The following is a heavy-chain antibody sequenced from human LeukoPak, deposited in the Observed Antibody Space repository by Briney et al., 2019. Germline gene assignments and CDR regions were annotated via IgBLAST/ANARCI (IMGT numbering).Heavy chain of an antibody. V-gene: IGHV4-34*01. D-gene: IGHD6-13*01. CDR2: INHSGST. Sequence: SETLSLTCAVYGGSFSGYYWSWIRQPPGKGLEWIGEINHSGSTNYNPSLKSRVTISVDTSKNQFSLKLSSVTAADTAVYYCASSIAAAGDFDYWGQGTLVTVSS. CDR1: GGSFSGYY. J-gene: IGHJ4*02. CDR3: ASSIAAAGDFDY.